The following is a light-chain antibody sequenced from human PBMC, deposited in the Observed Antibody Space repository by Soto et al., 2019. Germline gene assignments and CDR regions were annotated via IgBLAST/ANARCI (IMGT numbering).Light chain of an antibody. CDR3: QQRNNWPPRYT. CDR2: AAS. V-gene: IGKV3-11*01. CDR1: QSVGTY. J-gene: IGKJ3*01. Sequence: EIVLTQSPATLSLSPGERATLSCRASQSVGTYLAWYQQRPGQAPRLLIYAASSSSNGIPARFSSGGSGTDFTLTISSLEQENNAVYYCQQRNNWPPRYTFGTGTKVDIK.